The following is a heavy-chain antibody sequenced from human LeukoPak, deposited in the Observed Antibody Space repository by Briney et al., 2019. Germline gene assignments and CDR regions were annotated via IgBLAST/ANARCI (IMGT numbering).Heavy chain of an antibody. V-gene: IGHV4-34*01. CDR2: INHSGST. J-gene: IGHJ4*02. D-gene: IGHD2-15*01. CDR3: ARGVDLDY. Sequence: GSLRLSCAASGFTFSTYVMSWVRQPPGKGLEWIGEINHSGSTNYNPSLKSRVTISVDTSKNQFSLKLSSVTAADTAVYYCARGVDLDYWGQGTLVTVSS. CDR1: GFTFSTYV.